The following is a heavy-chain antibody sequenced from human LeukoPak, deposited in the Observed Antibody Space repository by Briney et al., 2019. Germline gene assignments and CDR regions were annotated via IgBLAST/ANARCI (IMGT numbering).Heavy chain of an antibody. CDR2: INYDGNDT. CDR3: ARNWWGIDY. V-gene: IGHV3-74*01. Sequence: GGSLRLSCAASGFRFSDHWMHWVRQSPDKGLVWVSRINYDGNDTSYADSVWGRSIISRDNTKNTLYLQMSSLKIEDTAVYYCARNWWGIDYWGPGTLVTVSS. CDR1: GFRFSDHW. D-gene: IGHD2-8*02. J-gene: IGHJ4*02.